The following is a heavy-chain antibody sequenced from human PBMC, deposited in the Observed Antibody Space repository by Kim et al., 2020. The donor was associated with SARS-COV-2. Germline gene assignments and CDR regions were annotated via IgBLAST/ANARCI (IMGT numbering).Heavy chain of an antibody. Sequence: KGRFTISRDNAKNSLYLQMNSLRAEDTAVYYCARDLHYGSSWYPGWFEPWGQGTLVTVSS. J-gene: IGHJ5*02. CDR3: ARDLHYGSSWYPGWFEP. D-gene: IGHD6-13*01. V-gene: IGHV3-11*04.